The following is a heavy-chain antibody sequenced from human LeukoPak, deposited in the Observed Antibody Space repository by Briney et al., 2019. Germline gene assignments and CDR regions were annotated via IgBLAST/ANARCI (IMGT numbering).Heavy chain of an antibody. J-gene: IGHJ3*02. V-gene: IGHV3-21*01. CDR2: ISSSSSYI. Sequence: GGSLRLSCAASGFTFSSYSMNWVRQAPGKGLEWVSSISSSSSYIYYADSVKGRFTISRDNAKNSLYLQMNSLRAEDTAVYYCARDEEGIAVAGVGSGAFDIWGQGTMVTVSS. CDR1: GFTFSSYS. CDR3: ARDEEGIAVAGVGSGAFDI. D-gene: IGHD6-19*01.